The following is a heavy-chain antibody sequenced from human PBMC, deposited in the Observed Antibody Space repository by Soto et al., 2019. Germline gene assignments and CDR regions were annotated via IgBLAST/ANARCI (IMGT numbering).Heavy chain of an antibody. CDR1: GGSVKSAVYA. J-gene: IGHJ3*02. Sequence: PSRSLYIARAVCGGSVKSAVYAWGWKRKPPGKGLDWIGYIYHTGSTYYNPSLKSRVTISLDRSNNHFSLELSSVTAADTAVYYCARVPIYYDSSGYYHYGTFDIWGQGTMVTV. D-gene: IGHD3-22*01. CDR3: ARVPIYYDSSGYYHYGTFDI. CDR2: IYHTGST. V-gene: IGHV4-30-2*01.